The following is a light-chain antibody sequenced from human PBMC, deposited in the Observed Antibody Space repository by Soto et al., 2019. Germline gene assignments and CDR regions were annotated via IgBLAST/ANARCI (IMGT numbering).Light chain of an antibody. CDR2: WAS. V-gene: IGKV4-1*01. CDR1: QSVLHSSHNENY. Sequence: DIVMTQSPDSLAVSLGERATINCKSSQSVLHSSHNENYLVWYQQKPGQPPKLLIYWASTRESGVPDRFSGSVSGTDFTLTISSLQAEDVAVYYCQQCYSTPYTFGQGTKLEIK. CDR3: QQCYSTPYT. J-gene: IGKJ2*01.